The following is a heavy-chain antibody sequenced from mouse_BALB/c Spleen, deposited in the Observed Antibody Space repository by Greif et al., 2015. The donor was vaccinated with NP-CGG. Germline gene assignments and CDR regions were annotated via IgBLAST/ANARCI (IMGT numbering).Heavy chain of an antibody. Sequence: QVQLQQSGAELVKPGAPVKLSCKASGYTFTSYWMNWVKQRPGRGLEWIGRIDPSDSETHYNQKFKDKATLTVDKSSSTAYIQLSSLTSEDSAVYYCASGWLLSSIAMAYWGQGTSVTVSS. CDR3: ASGWLLSSIAMAY. V-gene: IGHV1-69*02. D-gene: IGHD2-3*01. CDR2: IDPSDSET. CDR1: GYTFTSYW. J-gene: IGHJ4*01.